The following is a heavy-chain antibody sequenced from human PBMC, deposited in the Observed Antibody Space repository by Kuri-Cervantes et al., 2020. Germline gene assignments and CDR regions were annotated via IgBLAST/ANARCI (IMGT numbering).Heavy chain of an antibody. V-gene: IGHV1-46*01. CDR2: INPSGGST. Sequence: ASVKVSCKASGYTFTSYYMHWVRQAPGQGLEWMGIINPSGGSTSYAQKFQGRVTMTRDTSTSTVYMELSSLRSEDTAVYYCARDAILAYCGGDCYSGAFEIWGQGTMVTVSS. J-gene: IGHJ3*02. D-gene: IGHD2-21*02. CDR3: ARDAILAYCGGDCYSGAFEI. CDR1: GYTFTSYY.